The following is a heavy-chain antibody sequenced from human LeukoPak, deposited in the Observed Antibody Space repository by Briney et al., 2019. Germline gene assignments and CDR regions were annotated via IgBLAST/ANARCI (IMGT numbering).Heavy chain of an antibody. D-gene: IGHD3-3*01. CDR2: IYYSGST. V-gene: IGHV4-39*01. J-gene: IGHJ6*02. Sequence: PSETLSLTCTVSGGSISSSSYYWGWIRQPPGKGLEWIGSIYYSGSTYYNPSLESRVTISVDTSKNQFSLKLSSVTAADTAVYYCASRLGSGMDVWGQGTTVTVSS. CDR3: ASRLGSGMDV. CDR1: GGSISSSSYY.